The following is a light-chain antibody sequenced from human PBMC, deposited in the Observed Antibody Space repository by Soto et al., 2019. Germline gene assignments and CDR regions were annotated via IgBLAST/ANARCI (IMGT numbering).Light chain of an antibody. Sequence: EIVLTQSPAALSLSPGERATLSGRASQSVSRYLAWYQQKPGQAPRLLIYDTSNRATGIPARFSGSGSGTDFTLTISSLEPEDFAVYYCQQRSNWPYTFGQGTKLEMK. V-gene: IGKV3-11*01. CDR3: QQRSNWPYT. J-gene: IGKJ2*01. CDR1: QSVSRY. CDR2: DTS.